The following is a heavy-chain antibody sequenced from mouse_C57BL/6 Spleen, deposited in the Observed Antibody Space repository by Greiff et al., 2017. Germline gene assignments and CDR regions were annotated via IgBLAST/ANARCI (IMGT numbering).Heavy chain of an antibody. V-gene: IGHV5-9*01. Sequence: DVKLVESGGGLVKPGGSLKLSCAASGFTFSSYTMSWVRQTPEKRLEWVATISGGGGNTYYPDSVKGRFTISRDNAKNTLYLQMSSLRSEDTALYYCARQVYYYGSSDYFDYWGQGTTLTVSS. D-gene: IGHD1-1*01. CDR1: GFTFSSYT. J-gene: IGHJ2*01. CDR2: ISGGGGNT. CDR3: ARQVYYYGSSDYFDY.